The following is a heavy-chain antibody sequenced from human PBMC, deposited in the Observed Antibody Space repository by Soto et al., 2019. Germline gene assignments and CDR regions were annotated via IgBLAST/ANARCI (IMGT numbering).Heavy chain of an antibody. J-gene: IGHJ4*02. CDR3: ARGVGSSPPQY. CDR2: IYASGSP. D-gene: IGHD1-26*01. V-gene: IGHV4-59*02. CDR1: GGSVSVYY. Sequence: PSETLSLTCTISGGSVSVYYWSWIRQSTGQGLEWIGYIYASGSPYYNPSLRSRVTISADTTKNQISLKLTSPTAADTAVYYWARGVGSSPPQYWGRGTLVTVSS.